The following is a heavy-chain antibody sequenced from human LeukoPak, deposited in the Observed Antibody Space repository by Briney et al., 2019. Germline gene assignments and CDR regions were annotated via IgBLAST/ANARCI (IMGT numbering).Heavy chain of an antibody. CDR3: ARVWGSSIWNWFDP. D-gene: IGHD6-13*01. V-gene: IGHV4-34*01. J-gene: IGHJ5*02. CDR1: VGSLSGYY. Sequence: PSQTLSLTCAVYVGSLSGYYCSWIRHPPRKGLGWVGEINHSVNTNYTTSLKSRVTISVDTSKNHFSLKLSSVTAADTAVYYCARVWGSSIWNWFDPWGQGTLVTVSS. CDR2: INHSVNT.